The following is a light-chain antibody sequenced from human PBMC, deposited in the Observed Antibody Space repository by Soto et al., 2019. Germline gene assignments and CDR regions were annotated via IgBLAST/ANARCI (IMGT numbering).Light chain of an antibody. CDR1: SSDVGSYNL. CDR2: EGS. V-gene: IGLV2-23*01. CDR3: CSYAGRYV. J-gene: IGLJ1*01. Sequence: QSALTQPASVSGSPGQSITISCTGTSSDVGSYNLVSWYQQHPGKAPKLMTYEGSRRPSGVSNRFSGSKSGNTASLTISGLPAEDEADYYCCSYAGRYVFGTGTKLTVL.